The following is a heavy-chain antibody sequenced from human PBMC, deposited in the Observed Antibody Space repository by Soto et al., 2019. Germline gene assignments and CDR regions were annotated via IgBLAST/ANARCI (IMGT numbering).Heavy chain of an antibody. J-gene: IGHJ1*01. CDR3: TGGYCTGGTCYSGYFQH. V-gene: IGHV3-73*02. CDR1: GFTFSGST. Sequence: EVQLVQSGGGLVQPGGSLKLSCAASGFTFSGSTVHWVRQASGEGLQWVGRIRSKANDYATTYIASVKGRFTISRDDSRNTAYLQMSDRKPEDTAVYYCTGGYCTGGTCYSGYFQHWGQGALVTVFS. D-gene: IGHD2-15*01. CDR2: IRSKANDYAT.